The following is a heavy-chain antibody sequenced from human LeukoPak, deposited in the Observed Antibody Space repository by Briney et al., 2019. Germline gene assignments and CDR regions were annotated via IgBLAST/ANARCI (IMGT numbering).Heavy chain of an antibody. CDR1: GFTFSSYW. D-gene: IGHD3-22*01. CDR2: IKQDGSEK. CDR3: ATTKDSSGLSYYYYYYYMDV. V-gene: IGHV3-7*01. Sequence: GGSLRLSCAASGFTFSSYWMSWVRQAPGKGLEWVANIKQDGSEKYYVDSVKGRFTISRDNAKNSLYLQMNSLRAEDTAVYYCATTKDSSGLSYYYYYYYMDVWGKGTTVTVSS. J-gene: IGHJ6*03.